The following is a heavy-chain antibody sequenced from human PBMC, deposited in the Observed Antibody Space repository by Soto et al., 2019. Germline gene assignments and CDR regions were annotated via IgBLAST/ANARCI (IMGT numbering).Heavy chain of an antibody. CDR3: ARDIVVVPAAIGYYYYGMDV. CDR2: IWYDGSNK. Sequence: LRLSCAASGFAFSSYGMHWVRQAPGKGLGWVAVIWYDGSNKYCADSVKGRFTISRDNSKNTLYLQMNSLRAEDTAVYYCARDIVVVPAAIGYYYYGMDVWGQGTTVTVSS. D-gene: IGHD2-2*01. V-gene: IGHV3-33*01. J-gene: IGHJ6*02. CDR1: GFAFSSYG.